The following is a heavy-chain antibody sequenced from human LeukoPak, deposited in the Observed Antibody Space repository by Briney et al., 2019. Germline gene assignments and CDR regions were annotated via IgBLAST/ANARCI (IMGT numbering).Heavy chain of an antibody. J-gene: IGHJ4*02. D-gene: IGHD2-15*01. V-gene: IGHV3-7*01. CDR1: GFAFSNYW. CDR3: GSTNSFSY. Sequence: GESLGLSCAASGFAFSNYWMNWARQAPGKGLEWVANIKQDGSETNYVDSVKGRFTISRDNAKNSLYLQMNSLRAEDTALYYCGSTNSFSYWGRGTLVTVSS. CDR2: IKQDGSET.